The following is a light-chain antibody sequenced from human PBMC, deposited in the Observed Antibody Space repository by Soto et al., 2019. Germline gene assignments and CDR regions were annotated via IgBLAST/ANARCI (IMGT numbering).Light chain of an antibody. V-gene: IGKV3-11*01. CDR1: QSVSSS. Sequence: EIVLTQSPATLSLSPGNRATLSCRASQSVSSSLAWYQHQPGQAPRLLIYDASNRATGIPARFSGSGSGTHFTLTISSLAPEDFAVYYCQEGTYWPAFGGGTKVEIK. J-gene: IGKJ4*01. CDR2: DAS. CDR3: QEGTYWPA.